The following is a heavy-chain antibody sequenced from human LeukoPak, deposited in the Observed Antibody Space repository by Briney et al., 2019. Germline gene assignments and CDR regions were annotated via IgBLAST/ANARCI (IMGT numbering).Heavy chain of an antibody. CDR3: ARDRGSREDGMDV. V-gene: IGHV3-33*01. D-gene: IGHD1-26*01. Sequence: GGSLRLSCAASGFXFSSYGIHWVRQAPGKGLEWVAVIWYDGNNKYYADFVKGRFTISRDNSKNTLYLQMNSLRAEDTAVYNCARDRGSREDGMDVWGQGTTVTVSS. CDR1: GFXFSSYG. J-gene: IGHJ6*02. CDR2: IWYDGNNK.